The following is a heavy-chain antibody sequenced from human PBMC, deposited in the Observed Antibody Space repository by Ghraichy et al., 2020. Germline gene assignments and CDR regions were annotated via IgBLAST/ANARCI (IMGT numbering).Heavy chain of an antibody. CDR2: FGYGRDYK. D-gene: IGHD4-17*01. V-gene: IGHV3-23*01. CDR3: AKDSSSGDYVSAFHL. Sequence: GESLNISCAASGFTFSNYAMTWVRQAPGKGLEWVSSFGYGRDYKFYADPVRGRFTISRDNSKNTLYLHMNSLRAEDTAVYYCAKDSSSGDYVSAFHLWGQGTIVTVSS. CDR1: GFTFSNYA. J-gene: IGHJ3*01.